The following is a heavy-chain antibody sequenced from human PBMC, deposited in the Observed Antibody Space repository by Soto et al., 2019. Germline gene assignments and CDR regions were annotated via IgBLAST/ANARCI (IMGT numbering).Heavy chain of an antibody. CDR3: ARGGYYDSSGSRNYHYYGMNV. V-gene: IGHV1-18*01. D-gene: IGHD3-22*01. J-gene: IGHJ6*02. CDR2: ISPYDGNT. CDR1: GYTFSSYG. Sequence: QVQLVQSGGEVKKPGASVKVSCKASGYTFSSYGINWVRQAPGQGLEWLGWISPYDGNTKYAQIRQGRVSMTTDPSTKTAYMEVRSLRSDDTAVYYYARGGYYDSSGSRNYHYYGMNVWGQGTTVTVSS.